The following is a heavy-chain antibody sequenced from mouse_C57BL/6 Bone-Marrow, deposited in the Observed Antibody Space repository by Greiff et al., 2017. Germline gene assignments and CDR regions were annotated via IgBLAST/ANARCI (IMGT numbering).Heavy chain of an antibody. J-gene: IGHJ4*01. D-gene: IGHD2-4*01. V-gene: IGHV5-2*01. CDR3: ARIYYDYDEGAMDY. Sequence: EVKVVESGGGLVQPGESLKLSCESNEYEFPSHDMSWVRKTPEKRLELVAAINSDGGSTYYPDTMERRFIISRDNTKKTLYLQMSSLRSEDTALYYCARIYYDYDEGAMDYWGQGTSVTVSS. CDR1: EYEFPSHD. CDR2: INSDGGST.